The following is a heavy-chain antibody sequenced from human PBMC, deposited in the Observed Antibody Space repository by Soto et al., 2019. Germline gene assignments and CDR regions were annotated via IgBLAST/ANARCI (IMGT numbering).Heavy chain of an antibody. D-gene: IGHD5-12*01. CDR1: GVTFSSYS. J-gene: IGHJ4*02. Sequence: EVQLVESGGGLVKPGGSLRLSCAASGVTFSSYSMNWVRQAPGKGLEWVSSISSSSSYIYYADSVKGRFTISRDNAKNSLYLQMNSLRAEDTAVYYCARDRRDGYNFDYWGQGTLVTVSS. V-gene: IGHV3-21*01. CDR3: ARDRRDGYNFDY. CDR2: ISSSSSYI.